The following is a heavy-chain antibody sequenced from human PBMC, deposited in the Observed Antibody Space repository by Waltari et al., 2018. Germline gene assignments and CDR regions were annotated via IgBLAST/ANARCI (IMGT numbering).Heavy chain of an antibody. CDR3: AKDRAVGGYYMDV. V-gene: IGHV3-30*18. J-gene: IGHJ6*03. D-gene: IGHD6-19*01. CDR2: SSDDVSTK. CDR1: GFSFSNYG. Sequence: QVQLVESGGGVVQPGRSLRLSCAASGFSFSNYGMHWVRQAPGKGLEWVAVSSDDVSTKFYADSVKGRFTISRDNSKNTLYLQMNSLRAEDTAVYYCAKDRAVGGYYMDVWGKGTTVTVSS.